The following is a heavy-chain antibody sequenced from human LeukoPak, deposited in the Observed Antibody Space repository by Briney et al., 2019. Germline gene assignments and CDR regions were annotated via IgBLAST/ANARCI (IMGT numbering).Heavy chain of an antibody. CDR3: ARGRLGDLRYFDWLLYAFDY. Sequence: GGSLRLSCAASGFTFSSYSMNWVRQAPGKGLEWVSSISSSSSYIYYADSVKGRFTISRDNAKNSLYLQMNSLRAEDTAVYYCARGRLGDLRYFDWLLYAFDYWGQGTLVTVSS. CDR2: ISSSSSYI. D-gene: IGHD3-9*01. J-gene: IGHJ4*02. V-gene: IGHV3-21*01. CDR1: GFTFSSYS.